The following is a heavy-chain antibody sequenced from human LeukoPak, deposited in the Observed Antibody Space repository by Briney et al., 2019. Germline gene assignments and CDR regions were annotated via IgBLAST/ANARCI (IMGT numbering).Heavy chain of an antibody. Sequence: SETLSLTCTVSGGSISSLYWSWIRQPAGKGLEWIGRIYTSGSTNYNPSLKSRVTMSVDTSKSQFSLKLSSVTAADTAVYYCARGDDFWSGSIFDYWGQGTLVTVSS. CDR3: ARGDDFWSGSIFDY. V-gene: IGHV4-4*07. CDR2: IYTSGST. CDR1: GGSISSLY. D-gene: IGHD3-3*01. J-gene: IGHJ4*02.